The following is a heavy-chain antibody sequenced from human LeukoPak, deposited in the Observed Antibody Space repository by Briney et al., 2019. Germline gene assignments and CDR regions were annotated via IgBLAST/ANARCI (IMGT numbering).Heavy chain of an antibody. CDR3: ARRLLGYCSGGSCYSGYFQH. J-gene: IGHJ1*01. D-gene: IGHD2-15*01. CDR1: GVSFSGYY. CDR2: INHSVST. V-gene: IGHV4-34*01. Sequence: TPSETLSLTCAVYGVSFSGYYWSWVRQPPGKGLEWIGEINHSVSTNSNPSHKCRVTIPVDTSTNQFSLKLSSVTAADTAMYYCARRLLGYCSGGSCYSGYFQHWGQGTLVTVSS.